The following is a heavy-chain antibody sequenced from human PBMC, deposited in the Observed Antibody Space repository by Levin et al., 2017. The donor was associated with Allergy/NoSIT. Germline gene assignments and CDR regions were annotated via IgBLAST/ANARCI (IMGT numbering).Heavy chain of an antibody. J-gene: IGHJ5*02. D-gene: IGHD3-9*01. CDR3: VRDIRYDWDSREVDL. CDR2: ISATSHYI. V-gene: IGHV3-21*01. Sequence: GGSLRLSCAASGFTFSDNSMTWVRQAPGKGLEWVSSISATSHYIYYADSVKGRFTISRDNAKNSLYLQMNSLRAEATAVYYCVRDIRYDWDSREVDLWGQGTLVTVSS. CDR1: GFTFSDNS.